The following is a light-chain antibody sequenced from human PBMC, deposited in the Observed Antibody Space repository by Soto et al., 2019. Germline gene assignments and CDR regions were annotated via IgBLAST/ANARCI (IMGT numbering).Light chain of an antibody. Sequence: QSALTQPASVYGSPGQSITISCTGTSSDIGDYKYVSWYQQHPGKAPKLMIYDVSSRPSGVSSRFSGSKSGNTASLTISGLQAEDEADYYCSTSSNTLNVDFGGGTKLTVL. V-gene: IGLV2-14*03. CDR1: SSDIGDYKY. CDR2: DVS. J-gene: IGLJ2*01. CDR3: STSSNTLNVD.